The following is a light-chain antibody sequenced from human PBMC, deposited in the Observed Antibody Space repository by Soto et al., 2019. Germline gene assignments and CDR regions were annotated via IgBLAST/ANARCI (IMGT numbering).Light chain of an antibody. CDR3: QQTYSTPRT. Sequence: DIQMTQSPSSLSASVGDRVTMTCRASQTISSYLNWYQQKPGKAPNLLIYAASSLQSGVPSRFSGSGSRTDFTLTINSLLPEDFAIYYCQQTYSTPRTFGQGTKVEIK. J-gene: IGKJ1*01. V-gene: IGKV1-39*01. CDR2: AAS. CDR1: QTISSY.